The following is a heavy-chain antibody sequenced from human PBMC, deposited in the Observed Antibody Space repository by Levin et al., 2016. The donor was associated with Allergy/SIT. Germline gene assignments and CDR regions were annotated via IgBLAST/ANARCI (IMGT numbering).Heavy chain of an antibody. CDR2: IIPIFGTA. D-gene: IGHD2-2*02. V-gene: IGHV1-69*01. CDR3: ARSPRRIVVVPAAIPGFYYGMDV. Sequence: WVRQAPGQGLEWMGGIIPIFGTANYAQKFQGRVTITADESTSTAYMELSSLRSEDTAVYYCARSPRRIVVVPAAIPGFYYGMDVWGQGTTVTVSS. J-gene: IGHJ6*02.